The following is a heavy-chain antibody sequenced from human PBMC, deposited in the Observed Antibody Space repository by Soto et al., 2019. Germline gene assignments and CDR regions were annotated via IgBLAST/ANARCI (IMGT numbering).Heavy chain of an antibody. CDR1: GYTFIRYG. Sequence: QVQLAQSANEVKKPGASVRVSCKAAGYTFIRYGIAWVRQAPGQGLEWMGWISPYNDYTVYAQKFRGRVSMAADTSTRTVYMILRGLKSDDTAVYYCARGGYYDNSWGKLSHYGLDVWGQGTSVSVSS. CDR2: ISPYNDYT. J-gene: IGHJ6*02. V-gene: IGHV1-18*01. D-gene: IGHD3-16*01. CDR3: ARGGYYDNSWGKLSHYGLDV.